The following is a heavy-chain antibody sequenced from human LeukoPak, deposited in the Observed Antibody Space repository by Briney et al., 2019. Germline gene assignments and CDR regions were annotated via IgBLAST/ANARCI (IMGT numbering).Heavy chain of an antibody. CDR2: ISAYNGNA. Sequence: GASVKVSCKASGYSFSSYGISWVRQAPGQGLEWMGWISAYNGNADYAQKMQGRVTMTSDTSTSTAYMEVRSLGSDDMAVYYCAGGRPSGTTYFDYWGQGTLVTVSS. J-gene: IGHJ4*02. V-gene: IGHV1-18*03. CDR3: AGGRPSGTTYFDY. D-gene: IGHD1-1*01. CDR1: GYSFSSYG.